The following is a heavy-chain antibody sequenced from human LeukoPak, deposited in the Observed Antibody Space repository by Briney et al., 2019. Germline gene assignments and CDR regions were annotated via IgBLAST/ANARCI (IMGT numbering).Heavy chain of an antibody. CDR2: ISYDGTNK. CDR3: ARGYYDYVWGNSDY. D-gene: IGHD3-16*01. CDR1: GFIFSTYA. Sequence: SGSSLRLSCAASGFIFSTYAMHWVRQAPGKGLEWVALISYDGTNKYYADSVKGRFTISRDNSKNTLYLQMNSLRAEDTAVYYCARGYYDYVWGNSDYWGQGTLVTVSS. J-gene: IGHJ4*02. V-gene: IGHV3-30-3*01.